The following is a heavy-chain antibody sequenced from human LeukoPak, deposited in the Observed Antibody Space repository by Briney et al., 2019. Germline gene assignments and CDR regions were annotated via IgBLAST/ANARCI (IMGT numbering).Heavy chain of an antibody. Sequence: GGSLRLSCAASGFTFSSCGFNWVRQAPGKGLEWVSSIGPTGTDRYYADSVRGRFTISRDNAKNSMYLQMDSLRDEDTAVYYCATETIGRHHDYWGREPCSPSPQ. CDR2: IGPTGTDR. CDR1: GFTFSSCG. CDR3: ATETIGRHHDY. D-gene: IGHD1-14*01. J-gene: IGHJ4*02. V-gene: IGHV3-21*01.